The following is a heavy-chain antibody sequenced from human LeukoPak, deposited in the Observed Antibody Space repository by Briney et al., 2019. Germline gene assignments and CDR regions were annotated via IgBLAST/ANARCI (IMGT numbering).Heavy chain of an antibody. D-gene: IGHD3-22*01. Sequence: SETLSLTCTVSGGSISSSSYYWGWIRQPPGKGLEWIGSIYYSGSTYYNPSLKSRVTISVDTSKNQFSLKLSSVTAADTAVYYCASEASYYDSSGYYKNWGQGTLVTVSS. J-gene: IGHJ4*02. CDR3: ASEASYYDSSGYYKN. CDR1: GGSISSSSYY. V-gene: IGHV4-39*07. CDR2: IYYSGST.